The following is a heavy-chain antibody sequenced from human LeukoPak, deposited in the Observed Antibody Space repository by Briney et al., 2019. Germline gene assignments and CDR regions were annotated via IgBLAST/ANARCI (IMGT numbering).Heavy chain of an antibody. V-gene: IGHV3-23*01. Sequence: GGSLRLSCAASGFTFSSCAMSWVREAPGKGLEWVSGLTGRGYSTYYADSVKGRFTISRDNSKNTLYLQLHSLSPEAKAVYYCAKAALPVYRYYYLDVWGKGTPVTVSS. CDR2: LTGRGYST. CDR1: GFTFSSCA. D-gene: IGHD2-2*01. CDR3: AKAALPVYRYYYLDV. J-gene: IGHJ6*03.